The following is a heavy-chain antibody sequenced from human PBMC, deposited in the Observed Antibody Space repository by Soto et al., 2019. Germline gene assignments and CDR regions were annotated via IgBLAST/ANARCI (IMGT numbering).Heavy chain of an antibody. V-gene: IGHV3-30*18. CDR1: GFTFSSYG. CDR3: AKEVGDGYRTGKRFDY. J-gene: IGHJ4*02. CDR2: ISYDGSNK. Sequence: QVQLVESGGGVVQPGRSLRLSCAASGFTFSSYGMHWVRQAPGKGLEWVAVISYDGSNKYYADSVKGRFTISRDNSKNTLYLQMNSLRAEDTAVYYCAKEVGDGYRTGKRFDYWGQGTLVTVSS. D-gene: IGHD1-26*01.